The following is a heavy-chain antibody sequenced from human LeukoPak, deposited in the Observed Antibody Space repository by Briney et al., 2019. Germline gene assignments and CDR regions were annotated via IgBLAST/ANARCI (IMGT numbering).Heavy chain of an antibody. V-gene: IGHV3-74*01. D-gene: IGHD6-13*01. Sequence: GGSLRLSCAASGFAFNTYWMHWVRQAPGKGLVWVSRIDGDGSSTSYADSVKGRFTISRDNAKNTLYLQMNSLRAGDTAVYYCARDRGYSFDYWGQGTLLTVSS. CDR1: GFAFNTYW. CDR3: ARDRGYSFDY. CDR2: IDGDGSST. J-gene: IGHJ4*02.